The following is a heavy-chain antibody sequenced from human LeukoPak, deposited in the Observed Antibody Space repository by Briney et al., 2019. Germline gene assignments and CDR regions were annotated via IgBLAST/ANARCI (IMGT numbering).Heavy chain of an antibody. CDR3: ARGDHSSICY. J-gene: IGHJ4*02. CDR1: GGSFSGYY. Sequence: SETLSLTCAVYGGSFSGYYWSWIRQPPWEGLEWIGEINHSGSTNYNPSVKSRVTIPVDTSKNQFSLNLSSVTAADTAVYYCARGDHSSICYWGQGTLVTVSS. CDR2: INHSGST. V-gene: IGHV4-34*01. D-gene: IGHD6-13*01.